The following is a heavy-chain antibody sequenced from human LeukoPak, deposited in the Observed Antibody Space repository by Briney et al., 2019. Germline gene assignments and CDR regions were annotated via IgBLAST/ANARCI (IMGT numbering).Heavy chain of an antibody. J-gene: IGHJ4*02. CDR2: INPNSGGT. CDR1: GYTXTGYY. V-gene: IGHV1-2*02. CDR3: ARGKQWLVPPFDF. Sequence: ASVKVSCKASGYTXTGYYMHWVRQAPGQGLEWMGWINPNSGGTNSAQKFQGRVTLTRDTSISTAYLELSRLRSDDTAVYFCARGKQWLVPPFDFWGQGTLVTVSS. D-gene: IGHD6-19*01.